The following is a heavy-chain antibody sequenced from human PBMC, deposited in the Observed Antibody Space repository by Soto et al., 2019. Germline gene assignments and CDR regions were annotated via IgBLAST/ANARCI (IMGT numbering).Heavy chain of an antibody. CDR2: IYYSGST. D-gene: IGHD2-2*02. J-gene: IGHJ3*02. Sequence: SETLSLTCTVSGGSISSYYWSWIRQPPGRGLEWIGYIYYSGSTNYNPSLKSRVTISVDTSKNQFSLKLSSVTAADTAVYYCARDKPLPYCSSTSCYTGPDAFDIWGQGTMVTVSS. V-gene: IGHV4-59*01. CDR1: GGSISSYY. CDR3: ARDKPLPYCSSTSCYTGPDAFDI.